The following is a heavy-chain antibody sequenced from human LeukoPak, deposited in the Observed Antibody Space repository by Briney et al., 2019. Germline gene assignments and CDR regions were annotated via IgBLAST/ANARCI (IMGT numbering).Heavy chain of an antibody. Sequence: GGSLRLSCAASGFTFSSYSMNWVRQAPGKGLEWVSSISSSSSSYIYYADSVKGRFTISRDNAKNSLYLQMNSLRAEDTAVYYCARGGGYFDWENWFDPWGQGTLVTVSS. CDR3: ARGGGYFDWENWFDP. CDR2: ISSSSSSYI. J-gene: IGHJ5*02. V-gene: IGHV3-21*01. CDR1: GFTFSSYS. D-gene: IGHD3-9*01.